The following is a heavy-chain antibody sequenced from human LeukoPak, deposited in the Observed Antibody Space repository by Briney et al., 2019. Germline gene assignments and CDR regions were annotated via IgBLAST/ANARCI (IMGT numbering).Heavy chain of an antibody. V-gene: IGHV4-34*01. Sequence: SETLSLTCAVYGGSFSGYYWSWIRQPPGKGLEWIGEINHSGSTNYNPSLKSRVTISVDTSKNQFSLKLSSVTAADTAVYYCARHATAMVFSFSIPFDYWGQGTLVTVSS. CDR1: GGSFSGYY. J-gene: IGHJ4*02. CDR3: ARHATAMVFSFSIPFDY. CDR2: INHSGST. D-gene: IGHD5-18*01.